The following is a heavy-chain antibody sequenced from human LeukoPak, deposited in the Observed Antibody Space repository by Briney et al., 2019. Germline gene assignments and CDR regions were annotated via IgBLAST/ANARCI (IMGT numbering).Heavy chain of an antibody. Sequence: SETLSLTCTVSGGSISSSSYYWGWIRQTPGKGLEWIGRIYYSGSPYYNPSLKSRFTISVDTSKNQFSLKLSSVTAADTAVYYCARRVRSIAASDYWGQGTLVTVSS. D-gene: IGHD6-25*01. V-gene: IGHV4-39*01. CDR3: ARRVRSIAASDY. J-gene: IGHJ4*02. CDR2: IYYSGSP. CDR1: GGSISSSSYY.